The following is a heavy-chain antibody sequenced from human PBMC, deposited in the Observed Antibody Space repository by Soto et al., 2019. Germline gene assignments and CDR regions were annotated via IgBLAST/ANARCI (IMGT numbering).Heavy chain of an antibody. CDR1: GFTFSSYS. CDR2: ISSSSSYI. CDR3: ARVHSSGWANDAFDI. V-gene: IGHV3-21*01. D-gene: IGHD6-19*01. Sequence: GGSLRLSCAASGFTFSSYSMNWVRQAPGKGPEWVSSISSSSSYIYYADSVKGRFTISRDNAKNSLYLQMNSLRAEDTAVYYCARVHSSGWANDAFDIWGQGTMVTVS. J-gene: IGHJ3*02.